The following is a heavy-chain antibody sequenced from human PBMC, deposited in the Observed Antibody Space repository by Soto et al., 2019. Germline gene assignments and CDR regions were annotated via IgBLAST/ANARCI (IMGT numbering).Heavy chain of an antibody. J-gene: IGHJ3*02. V-gene: IGHV4-34*01. CDR1: GGSFSGYY. D-gene: IGHD3-22*01. Sequence: SETLSLTCEVHGGSFSGYYWTWIRQTPGKGLEWIGEISHSGTTNYQPSLTSRVTISADPSKKEFSLNLTSVTAADSGVYYCAREVVDSSGSSAFDIWGQGTMVTVSS. CDR2: ISHSGTT. CDR3: AREVVDSSGSSAFDI.